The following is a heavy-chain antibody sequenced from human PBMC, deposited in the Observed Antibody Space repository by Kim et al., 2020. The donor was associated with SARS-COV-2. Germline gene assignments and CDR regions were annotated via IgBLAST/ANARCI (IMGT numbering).Heavy chain of an antibody. CDR2: ICYDGSNK. V-gene: IGHV3-33*01. Sequence: GGSLRLSCAASGFTFSSYGMHWVRQAPGKGLEWVAVICYDGSNKYYADSVKGRFTISRDNSKNTLYLQMNSLRAEDTAVYYCARVASSGRRYYYYYGMEVWGQGTTVTVSS. CDR3: ARVASSGRRYYYYYGMEV. D-gene: IGHD6-19*01. CDR1: GFTFSSYG. J-gene: IGHJ6*02.